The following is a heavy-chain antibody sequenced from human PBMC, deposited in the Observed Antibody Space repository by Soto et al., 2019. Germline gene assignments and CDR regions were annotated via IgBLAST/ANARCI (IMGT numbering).Heavy chain of an antibody. Sequence: QVPLVQSGAEVKQPGASVKVSCKASGYTFTNYGFTWVRQAPGQGLEWLGWISTYNGNTKYAQKVQGRLTMTTDTSTSTANMELTSLRSDDTALYYCAMTTVTASYYYMDVWGKGSTVTVSS. CDR2: ISTYNGNT. CDR3: AMTTVTASYYYMDV. CDR1: GYTFTNYG. V-gene: IGHV1-18*01. J-gene: IGHJ6*03. D-gene: IGHD4-17*01.